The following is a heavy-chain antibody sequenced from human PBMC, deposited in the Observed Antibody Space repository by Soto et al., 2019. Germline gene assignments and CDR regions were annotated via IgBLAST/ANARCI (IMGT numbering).Heavy chain of an antibody. CDR1: GFSFSFYA. V-gene: IGHV3-23*01. J-gene: IGHJ4*02. CDR3: ARGRQCSGAGCYMSLDH. CDR2: ISGNSADI. D-gene: IGHD2-15*01. Sequence: EVQLLDSGGGLVQPGGSLRLSCAASGFSFSFYAMSWVRQAPGKGLEWVSSISGNSADIHHADSVKGRFTISRDNSDNSLYLQMISLGDAATAVYFCARGRQCSGAGCYMSLDHWGQGTLVTVSS.